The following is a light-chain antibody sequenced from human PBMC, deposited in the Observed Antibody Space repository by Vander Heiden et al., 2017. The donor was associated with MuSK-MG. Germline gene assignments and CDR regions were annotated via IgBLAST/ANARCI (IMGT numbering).Light chain of an antibody. J-gene: IGLJ3*02. V-gene: IGLV1-44*01. CDR2: SNN. CDR1: TSNIESNN. Sequence: QSVLTQPTSASATPGQTVTISCSGATSNIESNNVNWYQQLPGAAPKLLIYSNNERSSGVPDRFSGSKSGTSASLAISGLRSEDEADYYCATWDDSLSGWVFGGGTKVTVL. CDR3: ATWDDSLSGWV.